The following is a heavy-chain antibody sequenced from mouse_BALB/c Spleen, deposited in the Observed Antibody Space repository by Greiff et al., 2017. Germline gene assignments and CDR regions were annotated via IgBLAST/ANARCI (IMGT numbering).Heavy chain of an antibody. CDR3: ARALLTGSFAY. J-gene: IGHJ3*01. CDR2: ISYDGSN. V-gene: IGHV3-6*02. CDR1: GYSITSGYY. Sequence: EVKLQESGPGLVKPSQSLSLTCSVTGYSITSGYYWNWIRQFPGNKLEWMGYISYDGSNNYNPSLKNRISITRDTSKNQFFLKLNSVTTEDTATYYCARALLTGSFAYWGQGTLVTVSA. D-gene: IGHD4-1*01.